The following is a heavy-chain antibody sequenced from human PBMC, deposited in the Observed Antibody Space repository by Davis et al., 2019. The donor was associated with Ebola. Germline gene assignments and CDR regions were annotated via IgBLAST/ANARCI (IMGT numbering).Heavy chain of an antibody. CDR3: AKVSGNYVFDY. D-gene: IGHD4-11*01. J-gene: IGHJ4*02. Sequence: GESLKISCAASGFTFSSHAMSWVRQAPGKGLEWVSAISGSGSSTYYADSVKGRFTISRDTSKNTLYLQMNSLRAEDTAIYYCAKVSGNYVFDYWGQGTLVTVSS. CDR2: ISGSGSST. CDR1: GFTFSSHA. V-gene: IGHV3-23*01.